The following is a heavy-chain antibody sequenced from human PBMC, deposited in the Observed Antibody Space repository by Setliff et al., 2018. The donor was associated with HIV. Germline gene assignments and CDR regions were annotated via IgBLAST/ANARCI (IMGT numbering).Heavy chain of an antibody. CDR1: ALTLSGYW. CDR3: ARGHSSGWDAFDY. CDR2: IKQDGSDK. Sequence: GGSLRLSCAASALTLSGYWVNWVRQAPGKGLEWVASIKQDGSDKYYVASVRGRFTISRDNAESSLYLQMNSLRAEDTAVYYCARGHSSGWDAFDYWGQGTLVTVSS. D-gene: IGHD6-19*01. J-gene: IGHJ4*02. V-gene: IGHV3-7*01.